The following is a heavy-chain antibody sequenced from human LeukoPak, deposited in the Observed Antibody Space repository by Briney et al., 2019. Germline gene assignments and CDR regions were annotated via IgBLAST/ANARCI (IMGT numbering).Heavy chain of an antibody. D-gene: IGHD1-26*01. CDR2: INPNSGGT. V-gene: IGHV1-2*02. J-gene: IGHJ4*02. CDR3: AREESGSYSGFDY. CDR1: GYTFTGYY. Sequence: ASVKVSCKASGYTFTGYYMHWVRQAPGQGLEWMGWINPNSGGTNYAQKFQGRVTMTRDTSISTAYMELSRLRSDDTAVYYCAREESGSYSGFDYWGQGTLVTVSS.